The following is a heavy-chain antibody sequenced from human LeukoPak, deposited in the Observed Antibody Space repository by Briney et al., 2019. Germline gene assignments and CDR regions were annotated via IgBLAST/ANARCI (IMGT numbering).Heavy chain of an antibody. V-gene: IGHV3-48*03. CDR3: ARVATYYYDSSGSDY. Sequence: GSLRLSCAASGFTFSSYEMNWVRQAPGKGLEWVSYISSSGSTIYYADSVKGRFTISRGNAKNSLYLQMNSLRAEDTAVYYCARVATYYYDSSGSDYWGQGTLVTVSS. CDR1: GFTFSSYE. D-gene: IGHD3-22*01. CDR2: ISSSGSTI. J-gene: IGHJ4*02.